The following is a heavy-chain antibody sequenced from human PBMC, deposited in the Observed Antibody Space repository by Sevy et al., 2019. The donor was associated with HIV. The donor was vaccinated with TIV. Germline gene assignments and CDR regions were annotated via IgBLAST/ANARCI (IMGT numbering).Heavy chain of an antibody. CDR2: IYPGDSDT. CDR3: ARGGYSCYDSSLWYNWFDP. V-gene: IGHV5-51*01. J-gene: IGHJ5*02. CDR1: GYSFTSYW. D-gene: IGHD5-12*01. Sequence: GESLKISCKGSGYSFTSYWNGWVRQMPGKGLEWMGIIYPGDSDTRYSPSFQGQVTISTDKSINTAYQQWSSLKASDTAMYYCARGGYSCYDSSLWYNWFDPWGQGTLVTVSS.